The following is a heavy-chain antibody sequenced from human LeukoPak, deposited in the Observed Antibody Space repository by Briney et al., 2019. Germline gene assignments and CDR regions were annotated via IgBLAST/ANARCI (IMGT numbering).Heavy chain of an antibody. CDR1: GFTFSSYG. CDR2: ISYDGSNK. CDR3: ARDRLWFGELFPKYYFDY. J-gene: IGHJ4*02. V-gene: IGHV3-30*03. D-gene: IGHD3-10*01. Sequence: GGSLRLSCAASGFTFSSYGMHWVRQAPGKGLEWVAVISYDGSNKYYADSVKGRFTISRDNSKNTLYLQMNSLRAEDTAVYYCARDRLWFGELFPKYYFDYWGQGTLVTVSS.